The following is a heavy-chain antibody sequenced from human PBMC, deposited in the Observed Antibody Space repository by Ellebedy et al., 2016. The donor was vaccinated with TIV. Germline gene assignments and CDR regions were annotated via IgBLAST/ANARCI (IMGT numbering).Heavy chain of an antibody. CDR3: ARDEVYSSSWYAYYYYGMDV. CDR1: GFTVSSNY. V-gene: IGHV3-66*01. Sequence: GESLKISCAASGFTVSSNYMSWVRQAPGKGLEWVSVIYSGGSTYYGDSVKGRFTISRDNSKNTLFLQMNSLRAEDTAVYYCARDEVYSSSWYAYYYYGMDVWGQGTTVTVSS. CDR2: IYSGGST. J-gene: IGHJ6*02. D-gene: IGHD6-13*01.